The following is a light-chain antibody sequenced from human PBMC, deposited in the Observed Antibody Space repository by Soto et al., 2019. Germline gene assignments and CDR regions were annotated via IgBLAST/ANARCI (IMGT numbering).Light chain of an antibody. Sequence: EIVLTQSPGTLSLSPGERATLSCRASQSVASNYLAWYQQKPGQAPRVLIYGASSRASGIPDRFSGSGSGTDFALAISRLEPEDFAVYYCQQYGFSHTFGQGTKLEIK. CDR3: QQYGFSHT. CDR2: GAS. J-gene: IGKJ2*01. CDR1: QSVASNY. V-gene: IGKV3-20*01.